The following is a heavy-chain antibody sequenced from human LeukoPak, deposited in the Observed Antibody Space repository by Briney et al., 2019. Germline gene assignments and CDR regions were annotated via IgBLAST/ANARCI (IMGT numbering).Heavy chain of an antibody. CDR3: AKEDRRYCSSTSCYTMDY. CDR1: GFTFSSYG. J-gene: IGHJ4*02. V-gene: IGHV3-30*02. D-gene: IGHD2-2*02. CDR2: IQYDGSNK. Sequence: PGGSLRLSCAASGFTFSSYGMHWVRQAPGKGLEWVAFIQYDGSNKYYADSVKGRFTISRDNSKNTLYLQMNSLRAEDTAVYYCAKEDRRYCSSTSCYTMDYWGQGTLVTVSS.